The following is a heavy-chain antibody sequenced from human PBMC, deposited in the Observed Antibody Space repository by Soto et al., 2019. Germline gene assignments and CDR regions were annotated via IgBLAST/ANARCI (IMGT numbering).Heavy chain of an antibody. Sequence: QVQLQQSGPGLVKPSQTLSLTCAISGYSVSSSSAAWNWIRQSPSRGLEWLGRTYYRCKWYNDYSVSVKSRITINPDTSKNQVSLQLNSVTPEDTAVYYCARGAGYRSGWYDYWGQGTLVTVSS. J-gene: IGHJ4*02. V-gene: IGHV6-1*01. D-gene: IGHD6-19*01. CDR3: ARGAGYRSGWYDY. CDR2: TYYRCKWYN. CDR1: GYSVSSSSAA.